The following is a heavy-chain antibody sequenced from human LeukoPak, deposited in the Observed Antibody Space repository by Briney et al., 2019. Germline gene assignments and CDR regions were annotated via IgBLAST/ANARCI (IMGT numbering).Heavy chain of an antibody. Sequence: PGGTLRLSCAASEFTFSSYGMSWVRQAPGKGLEWVANIKQDGSEKYYVDSVKGRFTISRDNAKNSLYLQMNSLRAEDTAVYYCARLRGSGSYSFYYYYMDVWGKGTTVTVSS. CDR2: IKQDGSEK. CDR1: EFTFSSYG. V-gene: IGHV3-7*01. CDR3: ARLRGSGSYSFYYYYMDV. J-gene: IGHJ6*03. D-gene: IGHD1-26*01.